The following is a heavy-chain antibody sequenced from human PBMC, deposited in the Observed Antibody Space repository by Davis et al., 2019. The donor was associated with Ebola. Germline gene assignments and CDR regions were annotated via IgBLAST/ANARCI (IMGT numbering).Heavy chain of an antibody. V-gene: IGHV3-23*01. D-gene: IGHD3-16*01. CDR2: ISGSGGST. CDR3: TRLDYGMDV. CDR1: GFTFSSYA. Sequence: GESLKISCAASGFTFSSYAMSWVRQAPGKGLEWVSAISGSGGSTYYADSVKGRFTVSRDNSKKTMYLQMNSLRAEDTAVYYCTRLDYGMDVWGKGTTVTVSS. J-gene: IGHJ6*04.